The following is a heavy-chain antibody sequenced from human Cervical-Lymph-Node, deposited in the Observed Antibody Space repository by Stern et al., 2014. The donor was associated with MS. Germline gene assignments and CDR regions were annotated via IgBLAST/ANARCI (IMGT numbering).Heavy chain of an antibody. V-gene: IGHV3-30*18. CDR2: ISYDGSIR. Sequence: VQLLESGGGVVQPGRSLRLSCAASGFTFSTYAMHWVRQAPGMGLEWVAIISYDGSIRYHADSVTGRLTISRDNSNSTLYLQLNSLRPEDTAVYFCAKDFKTRKSHYFDYWGQGTLVTVSS. CDR1: GFTFSTYA. J-gene: IGHJ4*02. CDR3: AKDFKTRKSHYFDY.